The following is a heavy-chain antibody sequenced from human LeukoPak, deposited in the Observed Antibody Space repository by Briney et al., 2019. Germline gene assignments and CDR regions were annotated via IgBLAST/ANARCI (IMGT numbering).Heavy chain of an antibody. J-gene: IGHJ4*02. CDR3: ARDATRGIGGSYDLDF. Sequence: GASVKVSCKASGYTFSSYDINWVRQDPGQGLEWMGLLNPSRGTTAYAPKFQGRVTMTRDTSSNTVYMELRGLRSDDTAIYYCARDATRGIGGSYDLDFWGQGSLVTVSS. D-gene: IGHD3-16*01. V-gene: IGHV1-46*01. CDR2: LNPSRGTT. CDR1: GYTFSSYD.